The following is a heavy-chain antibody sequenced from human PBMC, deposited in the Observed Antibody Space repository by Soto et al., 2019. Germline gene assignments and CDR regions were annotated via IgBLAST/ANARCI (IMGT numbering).Heavy chain of an antibody. J-gene: IGHJ4*02. Sequence: PGGSLRLSCAASGFTFGSYSMNWLRQAPGKGLEWVASISSSSGFINDADSVKGRFTISRDNAKNSLYLQMNSLRAEDTAVYYCARGPLTDPFGLVFDYWRQGTLVTVSS. D-gene: IGHD3-3*01. CDR2: ISSSSGFI. CDR1: GFTFGSYS. CDR3: ARGPLTDPFGLVFDY. V-gene: IGHV3-21*01.